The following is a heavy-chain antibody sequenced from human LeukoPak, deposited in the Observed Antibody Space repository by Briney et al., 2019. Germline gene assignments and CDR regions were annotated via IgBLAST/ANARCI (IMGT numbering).Heavy chain of an antibody. J-gene: IGHJ4*02. CDR1: GVTFNNYG. V-gene: IGHV3-30*03. CDR2: ISHDGRNK. D-gene: IGHD2-2*01. Sequence: GGSLRLSCAASGVTFNNYGMHWVRQAPGKGLEWVAVISHDGRNKHYPDSVKGRFTISRDISTDTLWLQMDSLRTEDTAVYYCARGPLRGTAAAIDYWGQGTLVTVSS. CDR3: ARGPLRGTAAAIDY.